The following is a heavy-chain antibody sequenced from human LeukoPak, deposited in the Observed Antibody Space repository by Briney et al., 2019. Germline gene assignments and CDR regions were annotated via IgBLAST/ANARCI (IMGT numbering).Heavy chain of an antibody. J-gene: IGHJ3*02. V-gene: IGHV3-20*01. CDR2: INWNGGST. D-gene: IGHD1-26*01. CDR3: ARANSGSYFGFDAFDI. Sequence: GGSLRLSCAASGFTFDDYGMSWARQAPGKGLEWVSGINWNGGSTGYADSVKGRFTISRDNAKNSLYLQMNSLRAEDTALYHCARANSGSYFGFDAFDIWGQGTMVTVSS. CDR1: GFTFDDYG.